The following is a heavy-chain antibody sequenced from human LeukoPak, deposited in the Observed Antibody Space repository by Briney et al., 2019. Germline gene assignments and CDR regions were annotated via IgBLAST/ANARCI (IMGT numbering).Heavy chain of an antibody. D-gene: IGHD3-22*01. CDR2: IGYIETNI. CDR1: GFTFSSFG. V-gene: IGHV3-33*01. Sequence: GGSLRLSCAASGFTFSSFGLHWVRQAPGKGLEWVAFIGYIETNIHYADSVKGRFTISRDNAKNTLYLQMNSLRADDTAVYYCASDLGVVVTIAAFDIWGQGTMVTVSS. CDR3: ASDLGVVVTIAAFDI. J-gene: IGHJ3*02.